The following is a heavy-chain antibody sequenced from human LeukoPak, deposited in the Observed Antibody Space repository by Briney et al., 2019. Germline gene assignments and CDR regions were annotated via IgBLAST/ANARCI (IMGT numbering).Heavy chain of an antibody. Sequence: PSETLSLTCTVYGGSISSNSYYWGWIRQPPGKGLEWIGSIYYSGSTYYNPSLKSRVTISVDTSKNQFSLKLSSVTAADTAVYYCARRGSSWEFTYYFDYWGQGTLVTVSS. J-gene: IGHJ4*02. CDR3: ARRGSSWEFTYYFDY. CDR2: IYYSGST. V-gene: IGHV4-39*01. D-gene: IGHD6-13*01. CDR1: GGSISSNSYY.